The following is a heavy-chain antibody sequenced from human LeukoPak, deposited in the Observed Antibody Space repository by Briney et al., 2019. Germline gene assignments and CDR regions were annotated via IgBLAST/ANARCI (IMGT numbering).Heavy chain of an antibody. J-gene: IGHJ4*02. CDR2: IYYSGST. CDR3: ARLLQGWARIGTNDY. D-gene: IGHD1-26*01. Sequence: SETLSLTCTVSGGFISSSSYYWGWIRQPPGKGLEWIGSIYYSGSTYYNPSLKSRVTISVDTSKNQFSLKLSSVTAADTAVYYCARLLQGWARIGTNDYWGQGTLVTVSS. V-gene: IGHV4-39*01. CDR1: GGFISSSSYY.